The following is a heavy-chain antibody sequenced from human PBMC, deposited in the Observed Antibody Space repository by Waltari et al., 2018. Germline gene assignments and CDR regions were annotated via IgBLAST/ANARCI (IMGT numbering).Heavy chain of an antibody. V-gene: IGHV4-59*01. J-gene: IGHJ3*02. CDR3: ARGQYTGYDRGAFDI. Sequence: QVQLQESGPGLVKPSETLSLSCTVSGVAIRRYDWRWLRQPPGKGLEWIGYVYYSGSTNYKPSLESRATISVDTSKNQFSLKLNSVTAADTAVYYCARGQYTGYDRGAFDIWSQGTMVTVSS. CDR2: VYYSGST. CDR1: GVAIRRYD. D-gene: IGHD5-12*01.